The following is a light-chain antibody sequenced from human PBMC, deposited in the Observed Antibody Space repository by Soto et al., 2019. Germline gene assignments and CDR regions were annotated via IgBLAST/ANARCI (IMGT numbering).Light chain of an antibody. J-gene: IGKJ5*01. CDR2: YAS. V-gene: IGKV3-15*01. Sequence: EIMMTQSPATLSVSPGERATLSCRASQSVRNNLAWYQHKPGQVPRLLIYYASTRATGIPARFSGSGSGTEFHLTISSLQSQDVAVYYCQQYNNWPPITFGQGTRLEIK. CDR3: QQYNNWPPIT. CDR1: QSVRNN.